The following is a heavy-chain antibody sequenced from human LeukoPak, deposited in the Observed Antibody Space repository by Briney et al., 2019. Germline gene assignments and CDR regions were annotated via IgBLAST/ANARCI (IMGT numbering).Heavy chain of an antibody. CDR2: ISTTSRNI. CDR3: ARGADILTGYWASDY. CDR1: GFTFRSYS. J-gene: IGHJ4*02. D-gene: IGHD3-9*01. Sequence: GGSLRLSCTASGFTFRSYSMKWVRRAPGKGLEWISYISTTSRNINYADSVKGRFTISRDNAKNSLYLQMNSLRDDDTAVYYCARGADILTGYWASDYWGQGTLVTVSS. V-gene: IGHV3-48*02.